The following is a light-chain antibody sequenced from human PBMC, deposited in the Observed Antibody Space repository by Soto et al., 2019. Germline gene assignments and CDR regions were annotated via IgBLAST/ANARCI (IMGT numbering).Light chain of an antibody. CDR2: GVT. Sequence: QYALTQPASVSGSPGQSITISCTGSNSDIGGYNSVSWYQQHPGKAPKLLIFGVTNRPSGVSDRFSGSQSGNTASLTISALLAEDEADYYCTSYTSVTIVVFGGGTKVTVL. CDR3: TSYTSVTIVV. J-gene: IGLJ2*01. CDR1: NSDIGGYNS. V-gene: IGLV2-14*01.